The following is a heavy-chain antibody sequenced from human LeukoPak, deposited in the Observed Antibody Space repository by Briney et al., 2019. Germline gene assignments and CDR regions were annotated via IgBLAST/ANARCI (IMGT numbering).Heavy chain of an antibody. V-gene: IGHV3-66*01. D-gene: IGHD3-22*01. CDR2: IYSGGST. CDR1: GFTVSSNY. CDR3: ARDYYDSSVSAFDI. Sequence: GGSLRLSCAASGFTVSSNYMSWVRQAPGKGLEWVSVIYSGGSTYYADSVKGRFTISRDNSKNTLYLQMNSLRAEDTAVYYCARDYYDSSVSAFDIWGQGTMVTVSS. J-gene: IGHJ3*02.